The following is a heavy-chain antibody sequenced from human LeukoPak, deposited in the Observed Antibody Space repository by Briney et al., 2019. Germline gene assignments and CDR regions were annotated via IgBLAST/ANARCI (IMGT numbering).Heavy chain of an antibody. D-gene: IGHD4-17*01. Sequence: ASVKVSCKASGYTFTSYYMHWVRQAPGQGLEWMGIINPSGGSTSYAQKFQGRVTMTRDMSTSTVYMELSSLRSEDTAVYYCARDADHYGDYGPYFDYWGQGTLVTVSS. V-gene: IGHV1-46*01. J-gene: IGHJ4*02. CDR2: INPSGGST. CDR1: GYTFTSYY. CDR3: ARDADHYGDYGPYFDY.